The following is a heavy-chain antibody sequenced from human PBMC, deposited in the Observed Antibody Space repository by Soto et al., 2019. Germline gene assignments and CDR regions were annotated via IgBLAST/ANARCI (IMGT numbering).Heavy chain of an antibody. D-gene: IGHD1-26*01. CDR3: ARGPKGEVGGTWYYYAMDV. V-gene: IGHV4-34*01. CDR2: INHSGST. J-gene: IGHJ6*02. Sequence: SETLSLTCAVYGGSFSGYYWSWIRQPPGKGLEWIGEINHSGSTNYNPSLKSRVTISVDTSKNQFSLKLNSVTAADTAVYYCARGPKGEVGGTWYYYAMDVWGQGTTVNVSS. CDR1: GGSFSGYY.